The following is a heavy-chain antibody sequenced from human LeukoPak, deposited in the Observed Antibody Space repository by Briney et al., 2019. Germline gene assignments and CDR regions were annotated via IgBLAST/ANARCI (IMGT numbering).Heavy chain of an antibody. D-gene: IGHD3-3*01. CDR3: AREARYYDFWSAYYPGPYYYYYMDV. V-gene: IGHV1-18*01. CDR2: ISAYNGNT. Sequence: ASVKVSCKASGYTFTSYGISWVRQAPGQGLEWMGWISAYNGNTNYAQKLQGRVTMTTDTSTSTAYMELRSLRSDDTAVYYCAREARYYDFWSAYYPGPYYYYYMDVWGKGTTVTVSS. J-gene: IGHJ6*03. CDR1: GYTFTSYG.